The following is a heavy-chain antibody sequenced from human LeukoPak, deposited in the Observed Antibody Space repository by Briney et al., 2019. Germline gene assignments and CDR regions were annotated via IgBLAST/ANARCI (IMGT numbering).Heavy chain of an antibody. CDR1: GGSISRSSYN. V-gene: IGHV4-39*01. D-gene: IGHD6-13*01. CDR2: IYYSGRT. J-gene: IGHJ5*02. CDR3: ARHGESNSWYTWFDP. Sequence: SETLSLTCSASGGSISRSSYNWVWIRQPPGKGLEWIGSIYYSGRTYYNPSLKSRVTISVDTSKNQFSLNLSSVTAADTAVYYCARHGESNSWYTWFDPWGQGTLVTVSS.